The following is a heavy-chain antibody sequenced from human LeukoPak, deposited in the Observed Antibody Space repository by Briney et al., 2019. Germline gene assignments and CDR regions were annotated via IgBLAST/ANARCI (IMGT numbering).Heavy chain of an antibody. V-gene: IGHV4-59*01. J-gene: IGHJ6*03. Sequence: SETLSLTCTVSGGSISSYYWSWIRPPPGKGLEWIGYIYYSGSTNYNPSLKSRATISVDTSKNQFSLKLSSVTAADTAVYYCARAASTGYCYYYMDVWGKGTTVTVSS. CDR1: GGSISSYY. D-gene: IGHD1-14*01. CDR2: IYYSGST. CDR3: ARAASTGYCYYYMDV.